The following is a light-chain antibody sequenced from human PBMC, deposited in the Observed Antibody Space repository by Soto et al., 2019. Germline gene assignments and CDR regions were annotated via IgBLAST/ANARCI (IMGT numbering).Light chain of an antibody. CDR1: QSVSSN. Sequence: EIVMTQSPATLSVSPGERATLSCRASQSVSSNLAWYQQKPGQAPRLLIYGASTRATGIPARFGGSGSGTEFTLTISSLQSEDFADYYCQQYNNWALTFGGGTKVEIK. CDR3: QQYNNWALT. CDR2: GAS. V-gene: IGKV3-15*01. J-gene: IGKJ4*01.